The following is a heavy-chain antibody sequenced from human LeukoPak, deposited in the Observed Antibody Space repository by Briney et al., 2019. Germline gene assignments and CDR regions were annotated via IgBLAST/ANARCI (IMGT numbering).Heavy chain of an antibody. CDR3: ARGFRDFWSGYLYYFDY. CDR2: MNPNSGNT. V-gene: IGHV1-8*03. CDR1: GYTFTSYD. J-gene: IGHJ4*02. D-gene: IGHD3-3*01. Sequence: GASVEVSCKASGYTFTSYDINWVRQATGQGLEWMGWMNPNSGNTGYAQKFQGRVTITRNTSISTAYMELSSLRSEDTAVYYCARGFRDFWSGYLYYFDYWGQGTLVTVSS.